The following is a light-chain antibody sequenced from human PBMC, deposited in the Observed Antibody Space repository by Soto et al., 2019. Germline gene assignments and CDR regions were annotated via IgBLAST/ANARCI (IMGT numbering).Light chain of an antibody. CDR3: SSYTSSSILYV. J-gene: IGLJ1*01. V-gene: IGLV2-14*01. Sequence: ALTQPASVSGSPGQSITISCTGTSSDVGGYNYVSWYQQHPGKAPKLMIYDVSNRPSGVSNRFSGSKSGNTASLTISGLQAEDEADYYCSSYTSSSILYVFGTGTKVTVL. CDR1: SSDVGGYNY. CDR2: DVS.